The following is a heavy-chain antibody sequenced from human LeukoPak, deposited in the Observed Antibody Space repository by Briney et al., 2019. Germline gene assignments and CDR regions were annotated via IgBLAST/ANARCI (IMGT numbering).Heavy chain of an antibody. CDR1: GGSISSGGYY. V-gene: IGHV4-61*08. J-gene: IGHJ4*02. D-gene: IGHD3-10*01. CDR3: ARGSSVRGFDY. Sequence: SETLSLTCTVSGGSISSGGYYWSWIRQHPGKGLEWIGYIYYSGSTNYNPSLKSRVTISVDTSKNQFSLKLSSVTAADTAVYYCARGSSVRGFDYWGQGTLVTVSS. CDR2: IYYSGST.